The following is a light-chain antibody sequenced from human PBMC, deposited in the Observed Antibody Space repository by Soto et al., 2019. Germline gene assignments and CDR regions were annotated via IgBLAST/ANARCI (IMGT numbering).Light chain of an antibody. Sequence: EVVLTQSPGTLSLSPGERATLSCRASQSVSNNYFAWYQQKPGRAPRLLIFGSSDRATGIPDRFSGSGSGTAFTLTISRLEPEDFAVYYCQQYGSSPPYTFGQGTKLELK. CDR1: QSVSNNY. J-gene: IGKJ2*01. V-gene: IGKV3-20*01. CDR3: QQYGSSPPYT. CDR2: GSS.